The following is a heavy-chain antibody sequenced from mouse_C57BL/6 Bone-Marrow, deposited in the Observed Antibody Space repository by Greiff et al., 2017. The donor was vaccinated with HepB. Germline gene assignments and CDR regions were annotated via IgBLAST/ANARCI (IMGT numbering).Heavy chain of an antibody. CDR3: ARSWDQSPAY. CDR2: IYPSDSET. Sequence: QVQLQQPGAELVRPGSSVKLSCKASGYTFTSYWMDWVKQRPGQGLEWIGNIYPSDSETHYNQKFKDKATLTVDKSSSTAYMQLSSLTSEDSAVYYCARSWDQSPAYWGQGTLVTVSA. V-gene: IGHV1-61*01. D-gene: IGHD4-1*01. CDR1: GYTFTSYW. J-gene: IGHJ3*01.